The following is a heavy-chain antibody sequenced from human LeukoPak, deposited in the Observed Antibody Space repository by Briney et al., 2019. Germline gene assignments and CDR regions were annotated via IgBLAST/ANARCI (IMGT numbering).Heavy chain of an antibody. CDR3: ARGERGATHPVFGYFDY. Sequence: PGGSLGLSCAASGFTFSDYYMSWIRQAPGKGLEWVSYISSSGSTIYYADSVKGRFTISRDNAKNSLYLHMNSLRAEDTAVYYCARGERGATHPVFGYFDYWGQGTLVTVYS. D-gene: IGHD1-26*01. CDR2: ISSSGSTI. J-gene: IGHJ4*02. CDR1: GFTFSDYY. V-gene: IGHV3-11*01.